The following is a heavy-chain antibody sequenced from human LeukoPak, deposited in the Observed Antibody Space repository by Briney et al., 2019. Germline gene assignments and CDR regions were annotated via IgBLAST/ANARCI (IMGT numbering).Heavy chain of an antibody. J-gene: IGHJ4*02. D-gene: IGHD6-13*01. CDR2: ISGSGTST. CDR1: GFTFSNYD. V-gene: IGHV3-23*01. Sequence: GGSLRLSCAASGFTFSNYDMGWVRQAPGEGLEWVSTISGSGTSTYYTDSVKGWFTISRDNPKNAQYLQMNSLRAEDTAVYYCAKAIAATGRWWIFDYWGQGTLVTVSS. CDR3: AKAIAATGRWWIFDY.